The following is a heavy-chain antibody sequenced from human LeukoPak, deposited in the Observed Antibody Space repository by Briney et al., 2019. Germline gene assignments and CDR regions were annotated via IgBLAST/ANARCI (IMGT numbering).Heavy chain of an antibody. Sequence: GGSLRLSCAASGFPFSNYWMHWVRQAAGKGLVWVSRVNSDGSTTNYADSVKGRCTISRDNAENTLYMRMNSLRPEDTAVYYCARGYYSSSRFDSWGQGTLVTVSS. J-gene: IGHJ4*02. CDR1: GFPFSNYW. V-gene: IGHV3-74*01. CDR2: VNSDGSTT. CDR3: ARGYYSSSRFDS. D-gene: IGHD6-13*01.